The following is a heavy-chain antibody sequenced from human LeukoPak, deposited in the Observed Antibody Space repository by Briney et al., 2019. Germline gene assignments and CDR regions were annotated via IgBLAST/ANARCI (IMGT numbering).Heavy chain of an antibody. V-gene: IGHV3-21*01. CDR3: ARESGGPGRIDC. CDR1: GFTFSSYS. D-gene: IGHD3-3*01. J-gene: IGHJ4*02. Sequence: PGGSLRLSCTASGFTFSSYSMNWVRQAPGKGLEWVSSISSSRSYMYYADSVKGRFTISRDNPKNSLYLQMNSLRAEDTAVYYAARESGGPGRIDCCGQGTLVTVSS. CDR2: ISSSRSYM.